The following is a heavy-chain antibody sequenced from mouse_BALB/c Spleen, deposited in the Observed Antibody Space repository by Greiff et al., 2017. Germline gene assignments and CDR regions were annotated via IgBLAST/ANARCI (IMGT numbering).Heavy chain of an antibody. CDR3: ARETGTGYFDY. Sequence: EVNLVESGGGLVQPGGSLRLSCATSGFTFTDYYMSWVRQPPGKALEWLGFIRNKANGYTTEYSASVKGRFTISRDNSQSILYLQMNTLRAEDSATYYCARETGTGYFDYWGQGTTLTVSS. J-gene: IGHJ2*01. CDR2: IRNKANGYTT. D-gene: IGHD4-1*01. CDR1: GFTFTDYY. V-gene: IGHV7-3*02.